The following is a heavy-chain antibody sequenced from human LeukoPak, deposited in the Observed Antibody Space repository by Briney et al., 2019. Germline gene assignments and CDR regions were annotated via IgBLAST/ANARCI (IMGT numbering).Heavy chain of an antibody. V-gene: IGHV4-59*12. J-gene: IGHJ4*02. CDR1: GGSISSYY. Sequence: SETLSLTCTVSGGSISSYYWSWIRQPPGKGLEWIGFIYYTGSTNYNPSLKSRVTISVDTSRKQFSLKLSSVTAADTAVYYCARGRGYSGSYLDYWGQGTLVTVSS. CDR2: IYYTGST. D-gene: IGHD1-26*01. CDR3: ARGRGYSGSYLDY.